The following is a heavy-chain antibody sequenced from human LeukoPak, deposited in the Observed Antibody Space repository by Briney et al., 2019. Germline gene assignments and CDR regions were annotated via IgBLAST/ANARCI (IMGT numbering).Heavy chain of an antibody. V-gene: IGHV1-46*01. D-gene: IGHD3-9*01. J-gene: IGHJ4*02. CDR3: ASEKYDILTGSGY. CDR2: INPSGGST. CDR1: GYTFTSYY. Sequence: ASVKLSCKASGYTFTSYYMHWVRQAPGQGLEWMGIINPSGGSTSYAQKFQGRVTMTRDMSTSTVYMELSSLRSDDTAVYYCASEKYDILTGSGYWGQGTLVTVSS.